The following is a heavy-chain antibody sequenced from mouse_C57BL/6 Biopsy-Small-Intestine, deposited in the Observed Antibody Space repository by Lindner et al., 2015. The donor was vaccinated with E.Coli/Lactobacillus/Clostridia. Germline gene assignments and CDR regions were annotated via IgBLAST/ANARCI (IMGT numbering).Heavy chain of an antibody. V-gene: IGHV7-3*04. CDR1: GFTFTDYY. Sequence: VQLQESGGGLVQPGGSLSLSCATSGFTFTDYYMIWVRQPPGKALEWLALIRNKANGYTIEYNASVKGRFTISRDNSQNILYLQMNALRVEDSATYYCARDESRFAYWGQGTLVTVSA. CDR3: ARDESRFAY. CDR2: IRNKANGYTI. J-gene: IGHJ3*01. D-gene: IGHD6-2*01.